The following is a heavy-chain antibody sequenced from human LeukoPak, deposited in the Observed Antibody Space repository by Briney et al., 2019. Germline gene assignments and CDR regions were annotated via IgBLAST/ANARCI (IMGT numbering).Heavy chain of an antibody. V-gene: IGHV3-23*01. CDR1: GFIFSDYG. D-gene: IGHD3-10*01. CDR2: ISGSGGST. J-gene: IGHJ6*03. CDR3: AKEMHYYGSGSYSNYYYYMDV. Sequence: GGTLRLSCAASGFIFSDYGMNWVRQAPGKGLEWVSAISGSGGSTYYADSVKGRFTISRDNSKNTLYLQMNSLRAEDTAVYYCAKEMHYYGSGSYSNYYYYMDVWGKGTTVTISS.